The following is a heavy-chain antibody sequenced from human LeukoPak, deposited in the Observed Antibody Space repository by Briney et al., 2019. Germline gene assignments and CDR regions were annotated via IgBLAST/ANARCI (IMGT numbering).Heavy chain of an antibody. D-gene: IGHD4-23*01. V-gene: IGHV1-2*02. Sequence: ASVKVSCKASDTLSSTIIYTGSGRPLDKGLSGWETSILTAVSHYAQSFQGRVALSRDTSVSTAYMELSSLRSDDTAVYYCARGPSHGGFDIWGQGTMVTVSS. CDR2: SILTAVS. J-gene: IGHJ3*02. CDR3: ARGPSHGGFDI. CDR1: DTLSSTI.